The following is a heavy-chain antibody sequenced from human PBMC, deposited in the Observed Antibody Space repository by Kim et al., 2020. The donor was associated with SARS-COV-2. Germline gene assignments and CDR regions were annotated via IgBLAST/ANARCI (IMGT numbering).Heavy chain of an antibody. V-gene: IGHV1-18*01. Sequence: ASVKVSCKASGYTFTSYGISWVRQAPGQGLEWMGWISAYNGNTNYAQKLQGRVTMTTDTSTSTAYMELRSLRSDDTAVYYCARVIVVVPAVLRPGGYFDYWGQGTLVTVSS. D-gene: IGHD2-2*01. J-gene: IGHJ4*02. CDR2: ISAYNGNT. CDR3: ARVIVVVPAVLRPGGYFDY. CDR1: GYTFTSYG.